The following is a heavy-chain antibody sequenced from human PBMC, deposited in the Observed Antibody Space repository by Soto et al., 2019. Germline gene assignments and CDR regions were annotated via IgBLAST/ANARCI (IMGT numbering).Heavy chain of an antibody. Sequence: VQLQESGPGLVKPSQTLSLTCTVSGGSVSSGDFYWSWIRQPPGKGLEWIGYIYYSGSTYYNPSLKSRVIISVDTSKNQFSLKVNSVTAADTAVYYCARTSVTAMDFNHWGQGALVAVSS. J-gene: IGHJ4*02. V-gene: IGHV4-30-4*01. CDR2: IYYSGST. D-gene: IGHD4-17*01. CDR3: ARTSVTAMDFNH. CDR1: GGSVSSGDFY.